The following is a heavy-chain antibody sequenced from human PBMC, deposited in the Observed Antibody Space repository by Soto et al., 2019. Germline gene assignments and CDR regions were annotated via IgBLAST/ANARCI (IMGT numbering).Heavy chain of an antibody. CDR1: GFTFSSYS. J-gene: IGHJ4*02. Sequence: GGSLRLSCAASGFTFSSYSMNWVRQAPGKGLEWVSSISSSSSYIYYADSVKGRFTISRDNAKNSLYLQMNSLRAEDTAVYYCASDPPRLWPGGSYWGQGTLVTVSS. CDR3: ASDPPRLWPGGSY. V-gene: IGHV3-21*01. D-gene: IGHD3-16*01. CDR2: ISSSSSYI.